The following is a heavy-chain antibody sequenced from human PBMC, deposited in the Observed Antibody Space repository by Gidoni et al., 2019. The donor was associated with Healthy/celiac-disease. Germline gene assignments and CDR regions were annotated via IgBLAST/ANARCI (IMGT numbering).Heavy chain of an antibody. CDR3: ARDVGLYYYEYYFDY. D-gene: IGHD3-22*01. CDR2: IYYSGSN. CDR1: GGSISSYY. J-gene: IGHJ4*02. Sequence: QVQLQASAPGLVKPSETLSLTCTVSGGSISSYYCSWIRQPPGKGLEWIGYIYYSGSNNYNPYLKSRVTISVDTSKNQCSLKMSSVTAADTAVDDCARDVGLYYYEYYFDYWGQGTLVTVAS. V-gene: IGHV4-59*01.